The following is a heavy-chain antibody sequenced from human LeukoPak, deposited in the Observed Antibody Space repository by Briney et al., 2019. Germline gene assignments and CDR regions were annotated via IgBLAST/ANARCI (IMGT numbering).Heavy chain of an antibody. Sequence: PGGSLRLSCAASGFTFSSYAMSWVRQAPGKGLEWVSVIYSGGSTYYADSVKGRFAISRDNSKNTLYLQMNSLRAEDTAVYYCAREKGIAARGWFDPWGQGTLVTVSS. CDR2: IYSGGST. CDR3: AREKGIAARGWFDP. D-gene: IGHD6-6*01. J-gene: IGHJ5*02. CDR1: GFTFSSYA. V-gene: IGHV3-66*02.